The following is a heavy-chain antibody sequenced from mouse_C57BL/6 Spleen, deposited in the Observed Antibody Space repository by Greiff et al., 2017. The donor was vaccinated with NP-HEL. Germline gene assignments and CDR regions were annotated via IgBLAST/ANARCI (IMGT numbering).Heavy chain of an antibody. J-gene: IGHJ2*01. CDR3: ARTGNGIYFDD. CDR1: GYAFSSSW. Sequence: QVQLKESGPELVKPGASVKISCKASGYAFSSSWLNWVKQRPGKGLEWIGRIYPGDGDTNYNGKFKGTATLTADQYSSTRNMQLTSLTSEDSAVYFCARTGNGIYFDDWGQGTTLTVSS. V-gene: IGHV1-82*01. CDR2: IYPGDGDT. D-gene: IGHD4-1*01.